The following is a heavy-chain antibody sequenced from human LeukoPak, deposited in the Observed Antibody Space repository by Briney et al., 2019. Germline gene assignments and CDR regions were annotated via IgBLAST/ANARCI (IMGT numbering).Heavy chain of an antibody. D-gene: IGHD1-26*01. CDR2: ISSNGGST. CDR1: GFSFSSYA. CDR3: ARTWYGGITGRKYFDY. J-gene: IGHJ4*02. Sequence: SGGSLRLSCAATGFSFSSYAMHWVRQAPGKGLEYVSGISSNGGSTYYVNSVKGRFTISRDNSKNTLSLQMGSLGPEDMAVYYCARTWYGGITGRKYFDYWGQGTLVTVSS. V-gene: IGHV3-64*01.